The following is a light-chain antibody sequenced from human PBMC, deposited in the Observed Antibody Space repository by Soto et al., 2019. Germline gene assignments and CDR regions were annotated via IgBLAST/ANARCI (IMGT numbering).Light chain of an antibody. CDR1: SGDVGDYEY. CDR2: DVV. Sequence: QSALTQPASVSGSPGQSITISCTKTSGDVGDYEYVSWYQQYPGKAPKLIIYDVVNRPSGISSRFSGSTFGNTASLTISGLQTEDEADYYCTSFTTSSIVVFGGGTQLTVL. CDR3: TSFTTSSIVV. J-gene: IGLJ3*02. V-gene: IGLV2-14*01.